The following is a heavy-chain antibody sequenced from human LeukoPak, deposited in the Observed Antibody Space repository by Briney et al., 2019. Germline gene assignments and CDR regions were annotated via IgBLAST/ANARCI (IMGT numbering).Heavy chain of an antibody. V-gene: IGHV3-66*02. CDR1: VFSVSSNY. Sequence: SGGSLRLSCAASVFSVSSNYMNWVRQAPGKGLECVSAIYTGGTTYYADSVKGRFTISRDNSKNTLYLQMNSLRAEDTAVYYCARDKLGSGYSSDFDYWGQGTLVTVSS. CDR3: ARDKLGSGYSSDFDY. CDR2: IYTGGTT. D-gene: IGHD6-19*01. J-gene: IGHJ4*02.